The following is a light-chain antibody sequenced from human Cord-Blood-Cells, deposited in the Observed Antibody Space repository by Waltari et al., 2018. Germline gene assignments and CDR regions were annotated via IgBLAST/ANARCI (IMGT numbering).Light chain of an antibody. CDR1: QSVSISY. CDR2: GAS. J-gene: IGKJ2*01. CDR3: QQYGSSPPYT. Sequence: EIVLTQSPGTLSLSTGARATLSCRASQSVSISYLGWSQQKPGQAHRLLIYGASSRATGIPDRFSGSGSGTDFTLTISRLEPEDFAVYYCQQYGSSPPYTFGQGTKLEIK. V-gene: IGKV3-20*01.